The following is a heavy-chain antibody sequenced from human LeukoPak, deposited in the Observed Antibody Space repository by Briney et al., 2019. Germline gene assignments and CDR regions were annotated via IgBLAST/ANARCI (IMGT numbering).Heavy chain of an antibody. D-gene: IGHD3-22*01. CDR3: ASKRITMIVVATPVFDY. CDR1: GGSFSGYY. Sequence: SETLSLTCAVYGGSFSGYYWSWIRQPPGKGLEWIGEINHSGSTNYNPSLKSRVTISVDTSKNQFSLKLSSVTAADTAVYYCASKRITMIVVATPVFDYWGQGPLVTVSS. V-gene: IGHV4-34*01. CDR2: INHSGST. J-gene: IGHJ4*02.